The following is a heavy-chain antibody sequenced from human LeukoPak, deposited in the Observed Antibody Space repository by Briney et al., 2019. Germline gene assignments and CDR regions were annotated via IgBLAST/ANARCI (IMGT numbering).Heavy chain of an antibody. Sequence: GGSLRLSCAASGFTVSSNYMSWVRQAPGKGLEWVSVIYSGGSTYYADSVKGRFTISRDNSKNTLYLQMNSLRAEDTAVYYCARGASNTSSLVYFDYWGQGTLVTVSS. CDR1: GFTVSSNY. CDR3: ARGASNTSSLVYFDY. CDR2: IYSGGST. D-gene: IGHD2-2*01. J-gene: IGHJ4*02. V-gene: IGHV3-53*01.